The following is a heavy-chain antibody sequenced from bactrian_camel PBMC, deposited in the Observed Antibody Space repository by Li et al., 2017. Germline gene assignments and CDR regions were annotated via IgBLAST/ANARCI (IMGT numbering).Heavy chain of an antibody. D-gene: IGHD1*01. V-gene: IGHV3S10*01. Sequence: QLVESGGGSVQAGGSLRLSCAASGYTYSSYCMGWFRQAPGKEREGVAVIDSDGLAKYADSGKGRFTISQDNAKNTLYLQMNSPKPEDTARYYCVTALIEAVTSADFQYWGQGTQVTVS. CDR1: GYTYSSYC. J-gene: IGHJ4*01. CDR3: VTALIEAVTSADFQY. CDR2: IDSDGLA.